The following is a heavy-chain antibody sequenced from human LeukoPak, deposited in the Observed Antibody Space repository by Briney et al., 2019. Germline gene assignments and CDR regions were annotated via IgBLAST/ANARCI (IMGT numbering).Heavy chain of an antibody. Sequence: GASVKVSCKASGYTFTSYGISWVRQAPGQGLEWMGGIIPIFGTANYAQKFQGRVTITADESTSTAYMELSSLRSEDTAVYYCARAPAWGYCSSTSCYGWFDPWGQGTLVTVSS. CDR1: GYTFTSYG. CDR2: IIPIFGTA. J-gene: IGHJ5*02. CDR3: ARAPAWGYCSSTSCYGWFDP. V-gene: IGHV1-69*13. D-gene: IGHD2-2*01.